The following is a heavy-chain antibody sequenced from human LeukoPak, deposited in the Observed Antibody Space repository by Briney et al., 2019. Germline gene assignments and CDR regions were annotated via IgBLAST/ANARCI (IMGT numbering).Heavy chain of an antibody. J-gene: IGHJ3*02. CDR2: ISYDGSNK. Sequence: GGSLRLSCAASGFTFSSYAMHWVRQAPGKGLEWVAVISYDGSNKYYADSVKGRFTISRDNSKNTLYLQMNSLRAEDTAVYYCARDYYYDSPDAFDIWGQGTMVTVS. V-gene: IGHV3-30-3*01. CDR1: GFTFSSYA. CDR3: ARDYYYDSPDAFDI. D-gene: IGHD3-22*01.